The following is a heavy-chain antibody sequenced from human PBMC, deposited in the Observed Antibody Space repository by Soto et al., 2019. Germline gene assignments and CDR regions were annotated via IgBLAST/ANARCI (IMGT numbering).Heavy chain of an antibody. J-gene: IGHJ3*02. Sequence: QVQLQESGPGLVKPSETLSLTCTVSGGSISSYYWSWIRQPPGKGVEWIGYIYYSGSTNYNPSLKSLVTISVDTSKNQFSLKLSSVTAADPAVYYCARVWEALIADHSNAGWGNAFDIWGQGTMVTVSS. D-gene: IGHD1-26*01. CDR2: IYYSGST. CDR3: ARVWEALIADHSNAGWGNAFDI. V-gene: IGHV4-59*01. CDR1: GGSISSYY.